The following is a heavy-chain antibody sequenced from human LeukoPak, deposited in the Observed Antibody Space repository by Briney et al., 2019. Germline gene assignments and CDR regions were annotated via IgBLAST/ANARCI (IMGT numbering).Heavy chain of an antibody. CDR3: ARGRYGDYGDFDL. CDR2: MNPNSGNT. V-gene: IGHV1-8*03. Sequence: ASVKVSCKASGYTFTNYDIHWVRQATGQGLEWMGWMNPNSGNTGYAQRFRGRVTITRNTSIGTAYMDLNSLRSEDTAVYYCARGRYGDYGDFDLWGRGTLVTVSS. CDR1: GYTFTNYD. J-gene: IGHJ2*01. D-gene: IGHD4-17*01.